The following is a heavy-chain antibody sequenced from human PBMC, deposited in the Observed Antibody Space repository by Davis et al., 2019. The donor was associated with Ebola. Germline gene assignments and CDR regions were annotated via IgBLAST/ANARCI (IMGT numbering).Heavy chain of an antibody. CDR2: INHSGST. V-gene: IGHV4-34*01. D-gene: IGHD6-6*01. CDR3: ARASSSMVRFRKKYYFDY. Sequence: ESLKISCAASGFTFSGSAMHWVRQASGKGLEWIGEINHSGSTNYNPSLKSRVTISVDTSKNQFSLKVSSVTAADTAVYYCARASSSMVRFRKKYYFDYWGQGTLVTVSS. CDR1: GFTFSGSA. J-gene: IGHJ4*02.